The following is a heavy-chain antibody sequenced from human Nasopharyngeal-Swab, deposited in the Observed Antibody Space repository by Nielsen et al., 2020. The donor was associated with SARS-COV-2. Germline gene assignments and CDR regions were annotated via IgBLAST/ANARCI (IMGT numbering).Heavy chain of an antibody. CDR3: ARSEQQLVLDYYYYGMDV. V-gene: IGHV4-59*13. CDR1: GGSISSYY. Sequence: GSLRLSCTVSGGSISSYYWSWIWQPPGKGLEWIGYIYYSGSTNYNPSLKSRVTISVDTSKNQFSLKLSSVTAADTAVYYCARSEQQLVLDYYYYGMDVWGQGTTVTVSS. J-gene: IGHJ6*02. D-gene: IGHD6-13*01. CDR2: IYYSGST.